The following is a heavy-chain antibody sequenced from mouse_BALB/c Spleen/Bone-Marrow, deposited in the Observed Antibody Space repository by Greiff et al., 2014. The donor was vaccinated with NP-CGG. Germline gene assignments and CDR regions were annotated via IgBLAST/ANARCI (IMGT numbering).Heavy chain of an antibody. CDR3: AGPAWFAY. J-gene: IGHJ3*01. V-gene: IGHV1-14*01. CDR1: GYTFTSYV. Sequence: VQLQQPGPELVKPGASVKMSCKASGYTFTSYVMLWVKQKPGQGLEWIGFINPFNGGAKYNEKFRGKATLTSDKSSSTAYMELSSLTSEDSAVYYCAGPAWFAYWGRGTLVTVSA. CDR2: INPFNGGA.